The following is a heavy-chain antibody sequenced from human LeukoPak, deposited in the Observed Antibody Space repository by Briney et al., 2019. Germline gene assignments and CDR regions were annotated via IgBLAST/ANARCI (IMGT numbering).Heavy chain of an antibody. Sequence: SETLSLTCAVSGGSISSSNWWSWFRQPPGEGLEWIGEINHSGATNYNPSLKSRVTISLDRSRSQFFLKLSSVTAADTAMYYCARQMTAVSTGFDYWGQGALVTVSS. V-gene: IGHV4-4*02. CDR3: ARQMTAVSTGFDY. D-gene: IGHD4-17*01. J-gene: IGHJ4*02. CDR2: INHSGAT. CDR1: GGSISSSNW.